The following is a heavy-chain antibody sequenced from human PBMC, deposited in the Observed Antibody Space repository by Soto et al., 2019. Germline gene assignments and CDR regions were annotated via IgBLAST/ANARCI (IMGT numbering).Heavy chain of an antibody. J-gene: IGHJ6*02. Sequence: EVQLVESGGGLVQPGGSLRLSCAASGFTFSSYSMNWVRQAPGKGLEWLSYISSSSSTIYYADSVKGRFTISRDNAKNSLYLKMNSLRDEDTAVYYCARGDYYGMDVWGQGSTVTDSS. CDR2: ISSSSSTI. CDR3: ARGDYYGMDV. V-gene: IGHV3-48*02. CDR1: GFTFSSYS.